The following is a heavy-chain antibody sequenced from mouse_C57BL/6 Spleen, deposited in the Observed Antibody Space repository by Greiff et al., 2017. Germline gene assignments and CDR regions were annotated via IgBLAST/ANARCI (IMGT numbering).Heavy chain of an antibody. CDR3: ARRVDGYYFDY. J-gene: IGHJ2*01. D-gene: IGHD2-3*01. Sequence: QVQLQQPGAELVRPGSSVKLSCKASGYTFTSYWMHWVKQRPIQGLEWIGNIDPSDSETHYNQKFKDKATLTVDKSSSTAYMQLSSLTSEDSAVYYCARRVDGYYFDYWGQGTTLTVSS. CDR2: IDPSDSET. V-gene: IGHV1-52*01. CDR1: GYTFTSYW.